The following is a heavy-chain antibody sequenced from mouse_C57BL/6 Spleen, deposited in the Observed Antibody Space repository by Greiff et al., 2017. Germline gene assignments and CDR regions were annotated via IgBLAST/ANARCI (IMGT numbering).Heavy chain of an antibody. J-gene: IGHJ4*01. CDR2: IDPSDSYT. CDR1: GYTFPRHR. Sequence: QVPPPQPGAELVMPGASVKLSCQASGYTFPRHRMPWVKQRPGQGLEWIGEIDPSDSYTNYNQKFKGKSTLTVDKSSSTAYMQLSSLTSEDSAVYYCARLGFRAMDYWGQGTSVTVSS. V-gene: IGHV1-69*01. D-gene: IGHD3-2*02. CDR3: ARLGFRAMDY.